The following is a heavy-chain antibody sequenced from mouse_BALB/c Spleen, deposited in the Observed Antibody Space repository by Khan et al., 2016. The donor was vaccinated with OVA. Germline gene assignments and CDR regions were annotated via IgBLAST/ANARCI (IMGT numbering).Heavy chain of an antibody. V-gene: IGHV3-2*02. CDR1: GYSITSDYA. J-gene: IGHJ2*01. Sequence: EVQLVESGPGLVKPSQSLSLTCTVTGYSITSDYAWNWIRQFPGNKLEWIGYISYSGSTSYNPSLESRISIIRDTSKNQFFLQLNSVTTEDTATYYCGSIRFYYRFSFFDYWGQGTTLTVSS. CDR2: ISYSGST. D-gene: IGHD2-14*01. CDR3: GSIRFYYRFSFFDY.